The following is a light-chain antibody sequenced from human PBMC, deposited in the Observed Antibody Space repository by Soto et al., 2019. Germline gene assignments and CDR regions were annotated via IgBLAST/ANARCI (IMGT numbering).Light chain of an antibody. J-gene: IGKJ1*01. V-gene: IGKV2-40*01. CDR3: MQALQSPPWT. Sequence: DIVMTQTPLSLPVTPGEPASISCGSSQSLLDSDDGNTYLDWYLQKPGQSPQLLIYTVSYRASGVPGRISGSGSGTDFTLKISRVEADDVGIYYCMQALQSPPWTFGQGTKVDIK. CDR2: TVS. CDR1: QSLLDSDDGNTY.